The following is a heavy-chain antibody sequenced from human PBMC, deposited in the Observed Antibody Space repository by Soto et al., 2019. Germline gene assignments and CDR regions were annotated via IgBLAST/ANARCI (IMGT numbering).Heavy chain of an antibody. CDR2: IYSDGRT. V-gene: IGHV3-53*02. D-gene: IGHD6-13*01. CDR1: GFIVSASY. Sequence: DVQLVETGGGLIQPGGSLRLSCAATGFIVSASYMSWVRPAPGKGLEWVSVIYSDGRTYYADSVKGRFTISRDNSKNTLYLQMNSLSAGDTAVYYCARCSGWYGQCYFDCWGQGTLVTVSS. CDR3: ARCSGWYGQCYFDC. J-gene: IGHJ4*02.